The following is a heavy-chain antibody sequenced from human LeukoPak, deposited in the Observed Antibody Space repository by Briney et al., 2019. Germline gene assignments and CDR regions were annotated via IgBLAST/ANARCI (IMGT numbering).Heavy chain of an antibody. Sequence: SETLSLTCTVSGGSISSGDYYWSWVRQHPGKGLEWIGYIYYSGSTYYNPSLKSRVTISVDTSKNQFSLKLSSVTAADTAVYYCARLYTSFRAFDIWGQGTMVTVSS. D-gene: IGHD6-6*01. V-gene: IGHV4-31*03. CDR2: IYYSGST. J-gene: IGHJ3*02. CDR3: ARLYTSFRAFDI. CDR1: GGSISSGDYY.